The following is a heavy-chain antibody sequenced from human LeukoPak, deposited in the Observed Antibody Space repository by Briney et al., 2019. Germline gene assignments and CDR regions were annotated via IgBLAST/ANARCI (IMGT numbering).Heavy chain of an antibody. CDR1: GFTVSSNY. J-gene: IGHJ3*02. CDR3: AREAAASHDAFDI. V-gene: IGHV3-53*05. CDR2: IYSGGST. Sequence: PGGSLRLSCAASGFTVSSNYMSWVRQAPGKGLEWVSIIYSGGSTFYADSVKGRFTISRDNSKNTLYLQMNSLRAEDTAVYYCAREAAASHDAFDIWGQGTMVTVSS. D-gene: IGHD6-13*01.